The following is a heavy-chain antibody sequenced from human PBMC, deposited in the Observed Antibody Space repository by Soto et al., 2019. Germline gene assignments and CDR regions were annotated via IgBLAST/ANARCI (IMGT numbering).Heavy chain of an antibody. CDR2: IYYSGST. CDR3: AREPAMTTVNTIIGGLDY. D-gene: IGHD4-4*01. Sequence: SETLSLTCTVSGGSVSSGSYYWSWIRQPPGKGLEWIGYIYYSGSTNYNPSLKSRVTISVDTSKNQFSLKLSSVTAADTAVYYCAREPAMTTVNTIIGGLDYWGQGTLVTVSS. J-gene: IGHJ4*02. V-gene: IGHV4-61*01. CDR1: GGSVSSGSYY.